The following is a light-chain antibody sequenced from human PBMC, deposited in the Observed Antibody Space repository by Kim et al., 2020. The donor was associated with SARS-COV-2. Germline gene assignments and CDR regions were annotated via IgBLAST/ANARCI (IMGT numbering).Light chain of an antibody. CDR1: QSISNY. J-gene: IGKJ1*01. CDR3: QQCKGAPWT. CDR2: AAS. Sequence: DIQMTQSPSSLSASVGDRVTITCRASQSISNYLAWYQQKPGKVPKLLIYAASALRSGVPSRFSGSGSGTDFTLTITSLQPEDVAVYYCQQCKGAPWTFGHGTKVDIK. V-gene: IGKV1-27*01.